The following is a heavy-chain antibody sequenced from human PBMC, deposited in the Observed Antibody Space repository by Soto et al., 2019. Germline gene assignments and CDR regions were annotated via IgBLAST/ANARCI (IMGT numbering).Heavy chain of an antibody. D-gene: IGHD2-15*01. Sequence: EVQLVESGGGLVQPGGSLRLSCAASGFTFSSYSMNWVRQAPGKGLEWVSYISSSSSTIYYADSVKGRFTISRDNAKNSLYLQMNSLRAEDTAVYYCARDPRYGGKTLGNYWGQGTLVTVSS. CDR1: GFTFSSYS. V-gene: IGHV3-48*01. J-gene: IGHJ4*02. CDR2: ISSSSSTI. CDR3: ARDPRYGGKTLGNY.